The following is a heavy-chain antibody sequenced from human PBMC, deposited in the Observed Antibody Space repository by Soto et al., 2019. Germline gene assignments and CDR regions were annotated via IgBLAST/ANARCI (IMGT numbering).Heavy chain of an antibody. Sequence: GGSLRLSCAASGFTFSGYGMHWVRQAPGKELEWVAVIWDDGSHQEYPDSVRGRFTISRDNSKNTLYLQMNSLRAEDTALYYCARDLQDWNYSHYXDYWGQGALVTVS. CDR1: GFTFSGYG. CDR3: ARDLQDWNYSHYXDY. J-gene: IGHJ4*02. V-gene: IGHV3-33*01. D-gene: IGHD1-7*01. CDR2: IWDDGSHQ.